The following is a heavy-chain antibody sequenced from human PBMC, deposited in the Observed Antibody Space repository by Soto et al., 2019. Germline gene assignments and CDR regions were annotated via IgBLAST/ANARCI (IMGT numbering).Heavy chain of an antibody. D-gene: IGHD2-21*02. J-gene: IGHJ4*02. Sequence: QVQLVQSGAEVKKPGASVKVSCKASGYTFSIYSITWVRQAPGQGLEWMGGINTYSGKTYYAQKFQGRVTMTTDTSMSTAYMDMRSLRSDDTAVYYCARRYGDPSSSTGFDYWGQGTLVSVSS. V-gene: IGHV1-18*01. CDR3: ARRYGDPSSSTGFDY. CDR1: GYTFSIYS. CDR2: INTYSGKT.